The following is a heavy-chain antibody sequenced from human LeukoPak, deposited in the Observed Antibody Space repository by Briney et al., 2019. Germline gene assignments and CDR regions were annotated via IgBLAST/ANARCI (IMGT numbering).Heavy chain of an antibody. CDR2: ISSSSSYI. D-gene: IGHD6-6*01. V-gene: IGHV3-21*01. CDR3: ARDGRPDSYFDY. CDR1: GFTFSSYS. Sequence: GGSLRLSCAASGFTFSSYSMNWVRQAPGKGLEWVSSISSSSSYIHYADSVKGRFTISRDNAKNSLYLQMNSLRAEDTAVYYCARDGRPDSYFDYWGQGTLVTVSS. J-gene: IGHJ4*02.